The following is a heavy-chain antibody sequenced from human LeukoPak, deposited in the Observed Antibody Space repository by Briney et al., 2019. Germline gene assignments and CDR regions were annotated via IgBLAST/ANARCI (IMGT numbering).Heavy chain of an antibody. CDR1: GASISTYY. CDR3: ARDWGYCSGGSCPLWDYYYYMDV. V-gene: IGHV4-4*02. CDR2: IYHSGRT. Sequence: SETLSLTCAVSGASISTYYWSWVRQSPGKGLEWLGEIYHSGRTNYNPSLKSRVTMSVDTSKNQFSLKLSSVTAADTAVYYCARDWGYCSGGSCPLWDYYYYMDVWGKGTTVTVSS. D-gene: IGHD2-15*01. J-gene: IGHJ6*03.